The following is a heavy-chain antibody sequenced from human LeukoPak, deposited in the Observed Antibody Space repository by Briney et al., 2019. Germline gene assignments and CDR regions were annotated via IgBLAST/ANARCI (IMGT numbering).Heavy chain of an antibody. Sequence: SQTLSLTCTVSGGSISSGYYWSWIRQHPGKGLEWIGYIYYSGSTYYNPSLKSRVTISVDTSKSQFSLKLSSVTAADTAVYYRARGFSGYTLDYWGQGTLVTVSS. J-gene: IGHJ4*02. CDR2: IYYSGST. CDR3: ARGFSGYTLDY. CDR1: GGSISSGYY. V-gene: IGHV4-31*03. D-gene: IGHD3-22*01.